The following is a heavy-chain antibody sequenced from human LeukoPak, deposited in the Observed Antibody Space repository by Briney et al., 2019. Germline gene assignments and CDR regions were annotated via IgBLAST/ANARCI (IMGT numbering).Heavy chain of an antibody. D-gene: IGHD4-17*01. CDR1: GFTFSSYN. J-gene: IGHJ4*02. Sequence: GGSLRLPCAASGFTFSSYNMNWVRQAPGKGLEWVSSISGSSSYIYYADSVKGRFTISRDNAKNSLYLQMNSLRAEDTAVYYCARGRTHDYGVDYFDYWGQGTLVTVSS. CDR2: ISGSSSYI. CDR3: ARGRTHDYGVDYFDY. V-gene: IGHV3-21*01.